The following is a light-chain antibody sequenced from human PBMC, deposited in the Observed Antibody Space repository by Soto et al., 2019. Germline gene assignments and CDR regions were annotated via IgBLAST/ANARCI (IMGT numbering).Light chain of an antibody. Sequence: FEQTPGTLYLSPGERATLSYRAIQSVSSGYLAWYQQRPGQAHRLLIYGASTRATGIPDRFSGSGSGTEFTLTISSLQPDDFATEYCQQYNDSFPYTFGQGTKVDI. V-gene: IGKV3-20*01. J-gene: IGKJ2*01. CDR3: QQYNDSFPYT. CDR1: QSVSSGY. CDR2: GAS.